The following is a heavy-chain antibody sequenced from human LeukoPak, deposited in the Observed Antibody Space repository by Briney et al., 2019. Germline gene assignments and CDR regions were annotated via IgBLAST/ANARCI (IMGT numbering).Heavy chain of an antibody. Sequence: ASVKVSCKASGYTFTSYDINWVRQAPGQGLEWMGWISAYNGNTNYAQKLQGRVTMTTDTCTSTAYMELRSLRSDDTAVYYCARDYYYGSGSYYYYYYMDVWGKGTTVTISS. CDR3: ARDYYYGSGSYYYYYYMDV. CDR2: ISAYNGNT. J-gene: IGHJ6*03. V-gene: IGHV1-18*01. CDR1: GYTFTSYD. D-gene: IGHD3-10*01.